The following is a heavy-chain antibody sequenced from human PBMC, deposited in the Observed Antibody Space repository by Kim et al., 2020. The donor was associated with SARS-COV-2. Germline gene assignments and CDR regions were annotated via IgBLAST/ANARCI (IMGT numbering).Heavy chain of an antibody. J-gene: IGHJ4*01. CDR3: AKPSLGYCSSISCYYFD. CDR2: ISHDGSNK. CDR1: GFIFSSFA. Sequence: GGSLRLSCSASGFIFSSFAMHWVRQAPGKGLEWVAVISHDGSNKNYADSVKGRFTISRDNPKNTLYLQMNSLRAEDTAVYYCAKPSLGYCSSISCYYFD. D-gene: IGHD2-2*01. V-gene: IGHV3-30*04.